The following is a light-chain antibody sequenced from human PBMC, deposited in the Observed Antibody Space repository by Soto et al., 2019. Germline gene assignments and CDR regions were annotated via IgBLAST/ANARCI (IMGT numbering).Light chain of an antibody. CDR3: QHYNSYSEA. J-gene: IGKJ1*01. Sequence: IQMTHSPSTLSGSVGDRVTITCRASQTISSWLAWYQQKTGKAPKLLIYKASTLKSGVPSRLRGSGYGTEFTITISSLKNDDFETYYCQHYNSYSEAFGHGTKVDIK. CDR1: QTISSW. CDR2: KAS. V-gene: IGKV1-5*03.